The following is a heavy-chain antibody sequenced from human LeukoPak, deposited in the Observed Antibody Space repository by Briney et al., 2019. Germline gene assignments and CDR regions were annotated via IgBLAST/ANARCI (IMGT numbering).Heavy chain of an antibody. Sequence: GRSLRLSCAASGFTFSSYAMHWVRQAPGKGLEWVAVISYDGSNKYYADSVKGRFTISRDNSKNTLYLQMNSLRSEDTAVYYCARGPAGTTSGLDPWGQGTLVTVSS. D-gene: IGHD1-1*01. J-gene: IGHJ5*02. CDR2: ISYDGSNK. CDR3: ARGPAGTTSGLDP. CDR1: GFTFSSYA. V-gene: IGHV3-30-3*01.